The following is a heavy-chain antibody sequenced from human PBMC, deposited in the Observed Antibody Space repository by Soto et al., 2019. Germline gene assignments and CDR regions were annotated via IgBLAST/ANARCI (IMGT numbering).Heavy chain of an antibody. Sequence: SETLSLTCTVSGGSISSGDYYWSWIRQPPGRGLEWIGYIYYSGSTYYNPSLKSRVTISVDTSKNQFSLKLTSVTAADTAVYYCARDKITGPRWGQGTLVNVSS. V-gene: IGHV4-30-4*01. CDR1: GGSISSGDYY. D-gene: IGHD2-8*02. CDR2: IYYSGST. CDR3: ARDKITGPR. J-gene: IGHJ4*02.